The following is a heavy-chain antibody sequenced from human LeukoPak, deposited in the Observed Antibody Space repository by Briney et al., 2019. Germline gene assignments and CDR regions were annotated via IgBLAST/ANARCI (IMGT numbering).Heavy chain of an antibody. J-gene: IGHJ6*04. CDR3: ATERGMVGGLGGYGMDV. Sequence: ASVKVSCKVSGYTLTELSMHWVRQAPGKGLEWMGGFDPEDGETIYAQKFQGRVTMTEDTSTDTAYMELSSLSSEDTAVYHCATERGMVGGLGGYGMDVWGKGTTVTVSS. V-gene: IGHV1-24*01. CDR1: GYTLTELS. D-gene: IGHD3-10*01. CDR2: FDPEDGET.